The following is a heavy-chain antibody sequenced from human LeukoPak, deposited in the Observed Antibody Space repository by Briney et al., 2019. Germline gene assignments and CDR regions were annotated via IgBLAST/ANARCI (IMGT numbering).Heavy chain of an antibody. CDR1: GASIDRSSSY. CDR2: IHYSGYS. CDR3: ARATRGQRADFDY. Sequence: SETLSLTCTVSGASIDRSSSYWVWIRQSPGKGLEWIGSIHYSGYSFYNPSLKSRVTISVDTSKNQFSLKLSSVTAADTAVYYCARATRGQRADFDYWGQGTLVTVSS. D-gene: IGHD6-25*01. V-gene: IGHV4-39*07. J-gene: IGHJ4*02.